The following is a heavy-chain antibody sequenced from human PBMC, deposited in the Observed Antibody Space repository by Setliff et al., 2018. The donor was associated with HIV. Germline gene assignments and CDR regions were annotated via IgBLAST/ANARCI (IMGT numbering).Heavy chain of an antibody. CDR1: GFTFSSYW. J-gene: IGHJ4*02. CDR3: ASGQWLGSLGHY. Sequence: GESLKISCVASGFTFSSYWMHWVRQAPGRGLMWISRLNTDGSSIDYADSVEGRFTVSRDNARNTLYLQMNSLRADDTAVYFCASGQWLGSLGHYWGQGTLVTVSS. CDR2: LNTDGSSI. D-gene: IGHD6-19*01. V-gene: IGHV3-74*01.